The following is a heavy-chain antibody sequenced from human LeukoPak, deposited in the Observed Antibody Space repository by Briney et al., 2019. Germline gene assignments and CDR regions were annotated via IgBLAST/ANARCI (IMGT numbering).Heavy chain of an antibody. Sequence: EASVKVSCKASGYIFTSYSMHWVRQAPGQRLEWMGWINAGNGNTKYSQEFQGRVTITRDTSASTAYMELSSLRSEDMAVYYCARSRGTMVRGVTPSYNWFDPWGQGTLVTVSS. CDR1: GYIFTSYS. CDR3: ARSRGTMVRGVTPSYNWFDP. CDR2: INAGNGNT. J-gene: IGHJ5*02. V-gene: IGHV1-3*03. D-gene: IGHD3-10*01.